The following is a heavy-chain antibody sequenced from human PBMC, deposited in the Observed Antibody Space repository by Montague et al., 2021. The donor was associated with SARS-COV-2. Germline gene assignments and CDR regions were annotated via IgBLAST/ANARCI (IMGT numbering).Heavy chain of an antibody. CDR3: ASVGPRAWRQLDC. CDR2: IHRDGKT. Sequence: SETLSLTCAVSCASISSHTWWSWVHEPPGKALCWFEEIHRDGKTXYQPSLQSRVTMSVDKSNNQLSLRLTSVTAADTAVYYCASVGPRAWRQLDCWGQGILVTVSA. D-gene: IGHD6-25*01. CDR1: CASISSHTW. J-gene: IGHJ4*02. V-gene: IGHV4-4*02.